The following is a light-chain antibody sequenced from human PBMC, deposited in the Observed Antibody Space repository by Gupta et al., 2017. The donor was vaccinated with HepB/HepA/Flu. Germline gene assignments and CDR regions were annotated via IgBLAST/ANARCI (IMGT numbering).Light chain of an antibody. J-gene: IGLJ2*01. CDR3: CSYAGSHSWV. Sequence: QSALTQPRSVSGSPGQSVTISCTGTSSDVGGYNYVSWYQQHPGKAPKFMIYDVTQRPSGVPDRFSGSKSGNTASLTISGLQAEDEANYHCCSYAGSHSWVFGGGTKVTVL. CDR1: SSDVGGYNY. V-gene: IGLV2-11*01. CDR2: DVT.